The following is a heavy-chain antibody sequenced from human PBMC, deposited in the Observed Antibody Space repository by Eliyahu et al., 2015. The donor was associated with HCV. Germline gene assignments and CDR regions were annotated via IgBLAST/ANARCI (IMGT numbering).Heavy chain of an antibody. Sequence: QVQLVQSGAEVKKPGSSVKVSCKASGGXFSSYAXSWVRQAPGQGLEWMGGIIPIXGTANYAQKFQGRVTITADESTSTAYMELSSLRSEDTAVYYCARDGGITIFGVARNYYYGMDVWGQGTTVTVSS. V-gene: IGHV1-69*01. D-gene: IGHD3-3*01. CDR3: ARDGGITIFGVARNYYYGMDV. CDR1: GGXFSSYA. CDR2: IIPIXGTA. J-gene: IGHJ6*02.